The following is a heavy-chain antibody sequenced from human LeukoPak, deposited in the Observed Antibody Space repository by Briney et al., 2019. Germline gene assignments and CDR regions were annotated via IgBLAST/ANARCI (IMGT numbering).Heavy chain of an antibody. CDR1: GFTFSSYG. J-gene: IGHJ3*02. CDR3: AREAHLAHDYGDYGGNDAFDI. Sequence: QPGRSLRPSCAASGFTFSSYGMHWVRQAPGKGLEWVAVIWYDGSNKYYADSVKGRFTISRDNSKNTLYLQMNSLRAEDTAVYYCAREAHLAHDYGDYGGNDAFDIWGQGTMVTVSS. CDR2: IWYDGSNK. V-gene: IGHV3-33*01. D-gene: IGHD4-17*01.